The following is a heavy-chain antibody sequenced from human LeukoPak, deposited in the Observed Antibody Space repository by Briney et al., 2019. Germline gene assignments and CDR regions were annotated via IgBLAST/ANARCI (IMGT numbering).Heavy chain of an antibody. CDR3: ASGAQRDHFDY. D-gene: IGHD4/OR15-4a*01. CDR2: INPKSGGT. Sequence: ASVKVSCKASGYTFTDYHMHWVRQAPGQGLEWMGWINPKSGGTNYAQNFRGRVTMTRDTSISTAYMELSSLRSDDTAVYYCASGAQRDHFDYWGQGSLVTVSS. J-gene: IGHJ4*02. V-gene: IGHV1-2*02. CDR1: GYTFTDYH.